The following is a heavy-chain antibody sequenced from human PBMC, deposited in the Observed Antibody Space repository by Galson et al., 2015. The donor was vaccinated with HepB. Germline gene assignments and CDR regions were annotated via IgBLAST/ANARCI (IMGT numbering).Heavy chain of an antibody. CDR2: ISVNGDGT. Sequence: SLRLSCAASGFRFSNYAMSWVRQAPGKGLEWVSGISVNGDGTYYTDSVKGRFTISRDTSKNTLFLHMNSLGAEDTAVYYCARLVRIHYYYIDVWGKGTTVTVS. CDR1: GFRFSNYA. J-gene: IGHJ6*03. V-gene: IGHV3-23*01. D-gene: IGHD2-21*01. CDR3: ARLVRIHYYYIDV.